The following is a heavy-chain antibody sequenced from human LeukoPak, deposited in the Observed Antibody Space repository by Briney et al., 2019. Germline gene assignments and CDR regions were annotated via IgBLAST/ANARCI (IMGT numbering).Heavy chain of an antibody. CDR1: GFTFSDAW. V-gene: IGHV3-48*01. J-gene: IGHJ4*02. CDR2: IGTTSGAI. Sequence: GGSLRLSCAASGFTFSDAWMNWVRQAPGKGLEWVSYIGTTSGAIYYADSVKGRFTISRDSAKNSLYLQMNSLRAEDTAVYYCARFRTWGDKAFDYWGQGTLVTVSS. D-gene: IGHD2-21*02. CDR3: ARFRTWGDKAFDY.